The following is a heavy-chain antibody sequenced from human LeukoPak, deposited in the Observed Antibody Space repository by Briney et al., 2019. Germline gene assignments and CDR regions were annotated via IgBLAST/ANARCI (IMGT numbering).Heavy chain of an antibody. CDR2: IYHSGNT. CDR3: PLQPARRLSWFDP. CDR1: GYSISSGYY. D-gene: IGHD2-2*01. V-gene: IGHV4-38-2*02. J-gene: IGHJ5*02. Sequence: PSETLSLTCTVSGYSISSGYYGGWIRQPPGEGLGWIANIYHSGNTYYNPSLKSRVTISVDTSRNQFSLKLSSVTAADTAVYYCPLQPARRLSWFDPWGQGTLVTVSS.